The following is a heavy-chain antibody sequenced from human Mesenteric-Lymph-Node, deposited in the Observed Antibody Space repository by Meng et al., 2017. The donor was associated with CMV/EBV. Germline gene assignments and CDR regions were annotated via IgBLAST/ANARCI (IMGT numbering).Heavy chain of an antibody. J-gene: IGHJ3*02. CDR2: VSDDGSNK. V-gene: IGHV3-30-3*01. Sequence: GESLKISCEASGFSFSIYVMHWVRQAPGKGLEWVALVSDDGSNKFYADSVKGRFTISRDNSKNTLYLQMNSLRAEDTAVYYCARVYRGSYSALYFEIWGQGTPVTVSS. CDR1: GFSFSIYV. D-gene: IGHD1-26*01. CDR3: ARVYRGSYSALYFEI.